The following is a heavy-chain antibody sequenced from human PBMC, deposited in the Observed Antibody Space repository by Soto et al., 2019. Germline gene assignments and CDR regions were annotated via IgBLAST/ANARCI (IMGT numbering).Heavy chain of an antibody. CDR1: GVTFRGYA. Sequence: GGSLRLSCAGSGVTFRGYAVHWVRQTPGKGLEWVTVISDDGSKTYYADSVKGRFSVSRDDSTNMVFLQMSSLRSEDTAVYHCARAYQFTYYFDHWGPGTPVTVSS. CDR2: ISDDGSKT. J-gene: IGHJ4*02. D-gene: IGHD3-16*01. V-gene: IGHV3-30*14. CDR3: ARAYQFTYYFDH.